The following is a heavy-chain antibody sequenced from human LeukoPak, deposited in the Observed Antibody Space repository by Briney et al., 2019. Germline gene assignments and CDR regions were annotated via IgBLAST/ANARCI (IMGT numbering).Heavy chain of an antibody. CDR3: AKDDRYHYDSSGYLEI. CDR1: GFTFSTYA. Sequence: GGSLRLSCAASGFTFSTYAMSWVRQAPGKGLEWVSAISGSGRSTYYADSVRGRFTISRDNSKNTLYLQMNSLRAEDTAVYYCAKDDRYHYDSSGYLEIWGQGTMVTVSS. J-gene: IGHJ3*02. CDR2: ISGSGRST. V-gene: IGHV3-23*01. D-gene: IGHD3-22*01.